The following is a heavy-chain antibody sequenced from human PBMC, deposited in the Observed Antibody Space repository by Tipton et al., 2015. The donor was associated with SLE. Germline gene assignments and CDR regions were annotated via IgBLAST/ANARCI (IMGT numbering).Heavy chain of an antibody. J-gene: IGHJ6*02. Sequence: SLRLSCAASGFTFGNNAMRWVRQAPGKGLEWVSGITASGGSPYYADSVKGRFTISRDNSKNTVYLEMTSLRPEDTAIYFCAKRGTMVVTADGYYYYGLDVWGQGTTVTVSS. CDR3: AKRGTMVVTADGYYYYGLDV. D-gene: IGHD4-23*01. V-gene: IGHV3-23*01. CDR1: GFTFGNNA. CDR2: ITASGGSP.